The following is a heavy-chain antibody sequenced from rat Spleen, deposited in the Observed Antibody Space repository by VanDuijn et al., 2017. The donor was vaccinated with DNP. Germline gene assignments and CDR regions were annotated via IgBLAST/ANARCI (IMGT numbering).Heavy chain of an antibody. CDR3: VRWNSGHFDY. J-gene: IGHJ2*01. D-gene: IGHD4-3*01. CDR1: GFSFSDYY. V-gene: IGHV5-22*01. Sequence: EVQLVESGGGVVQPGRSLKLSCVASGFSFSDYYMAWVRQSPKRGLEWVASISYEGFTTYYGDSVKGRFTISRDNAKSTLYLQMNSLRSEDTATYYCVRWNSGHFDYWVQGVMVTVSS. CDR2: ISYEGFTT.